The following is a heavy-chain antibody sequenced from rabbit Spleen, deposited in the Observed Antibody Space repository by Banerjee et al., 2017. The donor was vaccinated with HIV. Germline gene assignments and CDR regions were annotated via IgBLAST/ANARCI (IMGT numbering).Heavy chain of an antibody. V-gene: IGHV1S40*01. J-gene: IGHJ4*01. CDR2: IDTGSSGFT. CDR1: GVSFSGDSY. CDR3: ARDWNSAGWGDFDL. Sequence: QSLEESGGDLVKPGASLTLTCTASGVSFSGDSYMCWVRQAPGKGLEWIACIDTGSSGFTYFASWAKGRFTISRTSSTTVTLQMTSLTAADTATYFCARDWNSAGWGDFDLWGPGTLVTVS. D-gene: IGHD4-1*01.